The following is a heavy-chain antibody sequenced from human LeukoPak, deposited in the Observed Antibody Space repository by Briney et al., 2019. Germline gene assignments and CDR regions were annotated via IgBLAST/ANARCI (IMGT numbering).Heavy chain of an antibody. CDR2: ISSSSSYI. CDR3: AVSPFLNYYDTEFDI. J-gene: IGHJ3*02. V-gene: IGHV3-21*01. D-gene: IGHD3-22*01. Sequence: GGSLRLSCAASGFTFSSYSMNWVRQAPGKGLEWVSSISSSSSYIYYADSVKGRFTISRDNAKNSLYLQMNSLRAEDTAVYYCAVSPFLNYYDTEFDIWGQGTMVTVSS. CDR1: GFTFSSYS.